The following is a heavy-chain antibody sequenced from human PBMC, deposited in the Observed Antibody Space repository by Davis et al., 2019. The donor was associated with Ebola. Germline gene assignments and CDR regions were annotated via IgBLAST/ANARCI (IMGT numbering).Heavy chain of an antibody. V-gene: IGHV4-4*02. Sequence: SETLSLTCAVSGGSISSSNWWSWVRQPPGKGLAWIGEIYHSGSTNYNPSLKSRVTISVDTSKNQFSLKLSSVTAADTAVYYCARVDPNYYGMDVWGQGTTVTVSS. CDR3: ARVDPNYYGMDV. CDR2: IYHSGST. J-gene: IGHJ6*02. CDR1: GGSISSSNW.